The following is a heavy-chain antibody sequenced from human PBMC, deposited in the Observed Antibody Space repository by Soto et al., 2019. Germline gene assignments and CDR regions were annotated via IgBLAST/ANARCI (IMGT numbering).Heavy chain of an antibody. Sequence: SQTLSLTCAISGDSVSSSSVTWNWIRHSPSRGLEWLGRTYYRSKWYNDYAESVKSRIIINPDTSKNQFSLHLNSVTPEDTAVYYCVRLIGNSWLDFWGQGTLVTVSS. J-gene: IGHJ5*01. CDR1: GDSVSSSSVT. D-gene: IGHD1-26*01. V-gene: IGHV6-1*01. CDR3: VRLIGNSWLDF. CDR2: TYYRSKWYN.